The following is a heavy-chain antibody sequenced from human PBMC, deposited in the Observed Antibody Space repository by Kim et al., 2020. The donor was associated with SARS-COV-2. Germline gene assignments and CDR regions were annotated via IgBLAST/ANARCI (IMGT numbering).Heavy chain of an antibody. Sequence: ASVKVSCKVSGYPLTELSMHWVRQAPGKGLEWMGGFDPEDGETIYAQKFQGRVTMTEDTSTDTAYMELSSLRSEDTAVYYCATSCSVTTCHWFDPWGQGTLVTVSS. J-gene: IGHJ5*02. D-gene: IGHD2-2*01. CDR1: GYPLTELS. CDR2: FDPEDGET. CDR3: ATSCSVTTCHWFDP. V-gene: IGHV1-24*01.